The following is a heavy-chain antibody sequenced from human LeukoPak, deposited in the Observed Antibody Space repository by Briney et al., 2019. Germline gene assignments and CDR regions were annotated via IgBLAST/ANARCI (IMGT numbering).Heavy chain of an antibody. V-gene: IGHV3-21*04. Sequence: GGSLRLSCAASGFTFSSYSMNWVRQAPGKGLEWVSSISSSSSYIYYADSVKGRFTISRDNSKNTLYLQLNNLRAEDTAIYYCEKALGFDSWGQGTLVIVSS. D-gene: IGHD7-27*01. CDR1: GFTFSSYS. J-gene: IGHJ4*02. CDR2: ISSSSSYI. CDR3: EKALGFDS.